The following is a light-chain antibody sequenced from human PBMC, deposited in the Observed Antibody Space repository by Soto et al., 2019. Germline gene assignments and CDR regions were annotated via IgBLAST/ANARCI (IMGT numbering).Light chain of an antibody. J-gene: IGLJ3*02. V-gene: IGLV2-23*01. CDR1: SSDVGSYNL. Sequence: QSALTQPASVSGSPGQSITISCTGTSSDVGSYNLVSWYQQHPGKAPKLLIYEGSYRPSGISNRFSGSKSGNTASLTISGLQAEDEGDYYCCSYAGSTTLVMFGGGTKLTV. CDR3: CSYAGSTTLVM. CDR2: EGS.